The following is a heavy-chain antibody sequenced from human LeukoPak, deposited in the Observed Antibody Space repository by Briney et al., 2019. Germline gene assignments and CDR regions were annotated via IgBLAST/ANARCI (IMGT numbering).Heavy chain of an antibody. CDR1: GFTFSSYA. J-gene: IGHJ4*02. CDR2: ISYDGSNK. D-gene: IGHD7-27*01. V-gene: IGHV3-30-3*01. CDR3: ARDLNWAFDY. Sequence: GRSLRLSCAASGFTFSSYAMHWVRQAPGKGLEWVAVISYDGSNKYYADSVKGRFTISRDNSKNTLYLQMNSLRAEDTAVYYCARDLNWAFDYWGQGTLVTVSS.